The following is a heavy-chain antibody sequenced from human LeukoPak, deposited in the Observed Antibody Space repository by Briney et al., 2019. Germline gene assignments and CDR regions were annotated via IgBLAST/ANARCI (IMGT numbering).Heavy chain of an antibody. Sequence: GGSLRLSCAASGFTFSTYAMSWVRQAPGKAREWVSGINDSGGRTYYADSVKGRFTISRDNSKNTLYLQMNSLRAEDTVVYYCAKDGGSYSFQHWGQGTLVTVSS. J-gene: IGHJ1*01. V-gene: IGHV3-23*01. D-gene: IGHD3-22*01. CDR2: INDSGGRT. CDR3: AKDGGSYSFQH. CDR1: GFTFSTYA.